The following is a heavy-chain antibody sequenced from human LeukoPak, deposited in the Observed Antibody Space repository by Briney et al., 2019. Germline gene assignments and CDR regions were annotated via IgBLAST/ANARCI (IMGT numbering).Heavy chain of an antibody. CDR1: GFTFSSYA. V-gene: IGHV3-30*14. CDR3: VHGWASYGSGSSEFFDY. J-gene: IGHJ4*02. Sequence: GGSLRLSCAVSGFTFSSYAMHWVRQAPGKGLEWVAVISYDGSNKYYADSVKGRFTISRDNSKNTLYLQMNSLRVEDTAVYYCVHGWASYGSGSSEFFDYWGQGSLVTVSS. CDR2: ISYDGSNK. D-gene: IGHD3-10*01.